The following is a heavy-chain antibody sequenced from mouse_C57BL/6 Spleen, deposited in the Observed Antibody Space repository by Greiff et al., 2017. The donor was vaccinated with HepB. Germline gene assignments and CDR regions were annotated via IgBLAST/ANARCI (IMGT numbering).Heavy chain of an antibody. CDR2: IDPSDSYT. J-gene: IGHJ3*01. Sequence: QVQLQQPGAELVKPGASVKMSCKASGYTFTSYWMKWVKQRPGQGLEWIGEIDPSDSYTNYNQKFKGKATLTVDTSSRTAYIQLSSLTSEDSAVYYCAREMGAYWGQGTLVTVSA. CDR1: GYTFTSYW. D-gene: IGHD2-3*01. V-gene: IGHV1-50*01. CDR3: AREMGAY.